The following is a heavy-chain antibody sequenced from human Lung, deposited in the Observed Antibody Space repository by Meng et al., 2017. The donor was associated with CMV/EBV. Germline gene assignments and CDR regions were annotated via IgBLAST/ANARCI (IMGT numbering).Heavy chain of an antibody. CDR3: SKGRDSRWELWPSDY. V-gene: IGHV3-30*18. CDR1: RFTFSSYA. Sequence: SRFTFSSYAMHWVRQAPGKGLEWVALISPDGSNKNDIDSVKGRFTISRDNSKNTLYLQMSDLRIEDTAVYFCSKGRDSRWELWPSDYWGQGTLVTVSS. CDR2: ISPDGSNK. D-gene: IGHD4-23*01. J-gene: IGHJ4*02.